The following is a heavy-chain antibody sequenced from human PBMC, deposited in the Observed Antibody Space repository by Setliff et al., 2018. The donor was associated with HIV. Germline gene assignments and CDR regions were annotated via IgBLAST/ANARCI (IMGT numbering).Heavy chain of an antibody. V-gene: IGHV4-34*01. J-gene: IGHJ4*02. D-gene: IGHD3-22*01. Sequence: SETLSLTCAVYGGSFSGYYWSWIRQPPGKGLEWIGEINHSGSTNYNPSLKSRVTISVDTSKNQFSQKLSSVTAADTAVYYCARGRFTYYYDGSGYYYWGQGTLVTVSS. CDR2: INHSGST. CDR1: GGSFSGYY. CDR3: ARGRFTYYYDGSGYYY.